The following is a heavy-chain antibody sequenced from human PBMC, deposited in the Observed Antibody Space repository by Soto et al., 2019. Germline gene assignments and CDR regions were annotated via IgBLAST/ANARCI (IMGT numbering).Heavy chain of an antibody. CDR1: GYTFTSYD. V-gene: IGHV1-8*01. CDR2: MNPNNGNT. CDR3: ARSPRNYYALGSYSYFRH. D-gene: IGHD3-10*01. Sequence: QVQVVQSGAEVKKPGASVKVSCKASGYTFTSYDISWVRQATGQGLEWMGWMNPNNGNTDYAPKFQGRVTMTMNTSIGTAYMELSSLRSEDTAVYYCARSPRNYYALGSYSYFRHWGQGTLVTVSS. J-gene: IGHJ1*01.